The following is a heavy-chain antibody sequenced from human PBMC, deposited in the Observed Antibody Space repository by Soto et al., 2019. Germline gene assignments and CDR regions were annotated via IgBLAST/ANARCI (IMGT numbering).Heavy chain of an antibody. CDR1: GYNFAGYW. D-gene: IGHD3-3*01. V-gene: IGHV5-51*01. J-gene: IGHJ4*02. CDR3: ARGGVSTSTFDY. CDR2: IYPSDSDT. Sequence: PGDSLKISCKGSGYNFAGYWIAWVRQMPGKGLELMGIIYPSDSDTRYRPSFQGQVTISADKSISSAYLQWSSLRASDTAMYYCARGGVSTSTFDYWGQGTPVTVSS.